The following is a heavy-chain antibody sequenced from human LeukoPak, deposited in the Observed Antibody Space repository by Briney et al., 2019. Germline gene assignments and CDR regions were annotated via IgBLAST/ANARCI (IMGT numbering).Heavy chain of an antibody. CDR3: ARDAPLAYCGGDCYSSQY. V-gene: IGHV4-61*02. Sequence: SQTLSLTCTVSGGSISSGNYYWGWIRQPAGKGLEWIGRIYTSGSTNYNPSLESRVTISVDTSKNQFSLKLNSVTAADTAVYYCARDAPLAYCGGDCYSSQYWGQGTLVTVSS. J-gene: IGHJ4*02. CDR2: IYTSGST. D-gene: IGHD2-21*01. CDR1: GGSISSGNYY.